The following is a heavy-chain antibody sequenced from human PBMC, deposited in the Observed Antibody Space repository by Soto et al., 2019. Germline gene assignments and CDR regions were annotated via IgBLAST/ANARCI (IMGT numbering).Heavy chain of an antibody. J-gene: IGHJ6*02. V-gene: IGHV3-7*01. CDR3: AREPSPLLWFSYGGMDV. CDR2: IKQDGSEK. D-gene: IGHD3-10*01. Sequence: GGSLRLSCAASGFTFSSYWMSWVRQAPGKGLEWVANIKQDGSEKYYVDSVKGRFTISRDNAKNSLYLQMNSLRAEDTAVYYCAREPSPLLWFSYGGMDVWGQGTTVTVSS. CDR1: GFTFSSYW.